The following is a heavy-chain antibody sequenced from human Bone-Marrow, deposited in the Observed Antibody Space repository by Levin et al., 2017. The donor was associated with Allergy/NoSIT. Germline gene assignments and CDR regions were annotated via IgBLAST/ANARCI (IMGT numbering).Heavy chain of an antibody. J-gene: IGHJ4*02. CDR1: GASVNTYY. V-gene: IGHV4-59*02. CDR2: FYNSGNT. Sequence: PSETLSLSCIVSGASVNTYYWSWIRQSPGKGLEWIGCFYNSGNTAYNPSLKSRVSVSLDTSENQFSLTLRSLSSEDTAVYYCVSTRHWLAFVYWGQGILVTVSS. CDR3: VSTRHWLAFVY. D-gene: IGHD6-19*01.